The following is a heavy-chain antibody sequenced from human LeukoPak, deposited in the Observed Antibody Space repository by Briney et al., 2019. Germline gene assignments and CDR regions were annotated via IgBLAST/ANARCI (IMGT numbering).Heavy chain of an antibody. Sequence: PGGSLRLSCAASGFTFSSYSMNWVRQAPGKGLEWVSSISSSSSYIYYADSVKGRFTISRDNAKNSLYLQMNSLRAEDTAVYYCARGRYCSSTSCYTHRRNYYYYYMDVWGKGTTVTVSS. V-gene: IGHV3-21*01. J-gene: IGHJ6*03. CDR3: ARGRYCSSTSCYTHRRNYYYYYMDV. D-gene: IGHD2-2*02. CDR2: ISSSSSYI. CDR1: GFTFSSYS.